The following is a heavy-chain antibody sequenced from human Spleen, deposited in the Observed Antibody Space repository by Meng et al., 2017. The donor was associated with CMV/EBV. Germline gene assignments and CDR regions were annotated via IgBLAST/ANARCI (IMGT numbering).Heavy chain of an antibody. CDR3: ARVLSTGYYDSSGYQH. J-gene: IGHJ4*02. CDR1: GFTVSSNY. Sequence: GESLKISCAASGFTVSSNYMSWVRQAPGKGLEWVSVIYSGGSTYYADSVKGRFTISRDNAKNSLYLQMNSLRAEETAVYYCARVLSTGYYDSSGYQHWGQGTLVTVSS. V-gene: IGHV3-53*01. D-gene: IGHD3-22*01. CDR2: IYSGGST.